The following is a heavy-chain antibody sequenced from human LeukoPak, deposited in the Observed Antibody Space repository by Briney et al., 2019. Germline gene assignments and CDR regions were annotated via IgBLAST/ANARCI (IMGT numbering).Heavy chain of an antibody. D-gene: IGHD3-22*01. V-gene: IGHV3-11*04. Sequence: PSETLSLTCTVSGGSISSSSYYWGWIRQPPGKGLEWVSYISSSGSAIYYADSVKGRFTVSRDNAKNSLYLQMNSLRAEDTAVYYCAREGLSGYYLNWFDPWGQGTLVTTSS. CDR2: ISSSGSAI. CDR3: AREGLSGYYLNWFDP. CDR1: GGSISSSSYY. J-gene: IGHJ5*02.